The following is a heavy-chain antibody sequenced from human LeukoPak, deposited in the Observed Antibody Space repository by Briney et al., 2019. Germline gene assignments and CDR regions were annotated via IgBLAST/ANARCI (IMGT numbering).Heavy chain of an antibody. J-gene: IGHJ4*02. Sequence: SETLSLTCAVYGGSFSGYYWSWIRQPPGKGLEWIGEINHSGSTNYNPSLKSRVTISVDTSKSQFSLNLTSVTAADTAVYYCARTRSQAISAQYFDYWGQGTLVTVSS. CDR2: INHSGST. V-gene: IGHV4-34*01. D-gene: IGHD2-2*02. CDR3: ARTRSQAISAQYFDY. CDR1: GGSFSGYY.